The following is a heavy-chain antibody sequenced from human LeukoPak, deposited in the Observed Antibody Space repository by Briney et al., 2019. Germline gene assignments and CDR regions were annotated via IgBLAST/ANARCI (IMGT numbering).Heavy chain of an antibody. Sequence: SETLSLTCAVYGGSFSGYYWSWIRQPPGKGLEWIGEINHSGSTNYNPSLKSRVTISVDTSKNQFSLKLSSVTAADTAVYYCARGHGAAPHNRFDPWGQGTLVTVSS. CDR3: ARGHGAAPHNRFDP. J-gene: IGHJ5*02. V-gene: IGHV4-34*01. D-gene: IGHD3-10*01. CDR1: GGSFSGYY. CDR2: INHSGST.